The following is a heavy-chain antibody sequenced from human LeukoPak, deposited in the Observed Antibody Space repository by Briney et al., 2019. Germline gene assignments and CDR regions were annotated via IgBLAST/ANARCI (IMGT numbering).Heavy chain of an antibody. D-gene: IGHD3-10*01. CDR3: ARGIIWFGELIYFDY. Sequence: SVKVSCKASGGTFSSYAISWVRQAPGQGLEWMGGIIPIFGTANYAQKFQGRVTITADKSTSTAYMELSSLRSEDTAVYYCARGIIWFGELIYFDYWGQGTLVTVPS. J-gene: IGHJ4*02. V-gene: IGHV1-69*06. CDR2: IIPIFGTA. CDR1: GGTFSSYA.